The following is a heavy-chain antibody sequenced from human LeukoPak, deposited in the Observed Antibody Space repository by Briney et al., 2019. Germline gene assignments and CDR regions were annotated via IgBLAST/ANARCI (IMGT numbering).Heavy chain of an antibody. V-gene: IGHV3-30*02. D-gene: IGHD2/OR15-2a*01. CDR3: TRKGSQWDFLVDY. J-gene: IGHJ4*02. CDR1: GFTFSSYG. Sequence: GGSLRLSCAASGFTFSSYGMHWVRQAPGKGLEWVAFIRYDGSNKYYADSVKGRFTISRDNSKNTLYLQMNSLRAEDAAVYYCTRKGSQWDFLVDYWGQGTRVAVSP. CDR2: IRYDGSNK.